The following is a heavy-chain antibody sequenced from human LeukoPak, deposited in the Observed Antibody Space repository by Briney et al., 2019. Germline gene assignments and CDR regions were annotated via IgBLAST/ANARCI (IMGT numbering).Heavy chain of an antibody. V-gene: IGHV5-51*01. Sequence: GESLKISCKGSGYSFTSYWIGWVRQMPGKGLEWMGIIYPGDSDTRYSPSFQGQVTISADKSISTAYLQWSSLKASDTAMYYCARLRGSGSRQYYYGMDVWGQGTTVTVSS. CDR2: IYPGDSDT. CDR1: GYSFTSYW. CDR3: ARLRGSGSRQYYYGMDV. J-gene: IGHJ6*02. D-gene: IGHD3-10*01.